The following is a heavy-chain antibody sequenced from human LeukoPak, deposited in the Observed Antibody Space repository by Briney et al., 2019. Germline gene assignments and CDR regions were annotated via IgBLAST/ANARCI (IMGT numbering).Heavy chain of an antibody. CDR2: ISSSSSTI. J-gene: IGHJ6*02. Sequence: GGSLRLSCAASGFTFSSYSMNWVRQAPGKGLEWVSYISSSSSTIYYADSVKGRFIISRDNSKNTLYLQMNSLRAEDTAVYYCARDQRYSDSSGYFYYYYGMDVWGQGTTVTVSS. D-gene: IGHD3-22*01. CDR1: GFTFSSYS. V-gene: IGHV3-48*01. CDR3: ARDQRYSDSSGYFYYYYGMDV.